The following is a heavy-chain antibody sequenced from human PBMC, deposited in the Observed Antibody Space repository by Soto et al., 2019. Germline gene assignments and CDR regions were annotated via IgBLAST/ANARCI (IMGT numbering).Heavy chain of an antibody. CDR3: ARSDGSGYLGPQLSYSGMDV. CDR2: ISYDGSNK. V-gene: IGHV3-30-3*01. D-gene: IGHD3-22*01. J-gene: IGHJ6*02. Sequence: QVQLVESGGGVVQPGRSLRLSCAASGFTFSSYAMHWVRQAPGKGLEWVAVISYDGSNKYYADSVKGRFTISRDNSKNTLYLQMNSLRGEDTAVYYCARSDGSGYLGPQLSYSGMDVWGQGTTVTVSS. CDR1: GFTFSSYA.